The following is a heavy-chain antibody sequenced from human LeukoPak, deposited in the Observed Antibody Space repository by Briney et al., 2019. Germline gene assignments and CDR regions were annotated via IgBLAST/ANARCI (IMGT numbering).Heavy chain of an antibody. J-gene: IGHJ4*02. CDR3: ARYDSRGSASTRFGY. CDR1: GYSLGKNYY. V-gene: IGHV4-38-2*01. Sequence: SETLSLTCAVSGYSLGKNYYWGWIRQPPGKGLEWIGRIYGTGSTSYNPSLMNRVTMSVDTSKNRFSLKLTSVTAADTAVYYCARYDSRGSASTRFGYWGQGILVTISS. CDR2: IYGTGST. D-gene: IGHD3-16*01.